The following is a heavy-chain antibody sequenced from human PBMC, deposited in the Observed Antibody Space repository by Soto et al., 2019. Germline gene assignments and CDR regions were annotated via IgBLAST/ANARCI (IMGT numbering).Heavy chain of an antibody. Sequence: GESLKISCKGSGYSFTSYWIGWVRQMPGKGLEWMGIIYPCDSDTRYSPSFQGQVTISADKSISTAYLQGSSLKASDTAMYYCARASRVWGSVSWGQGTLVTVSS. J-gene: IGHJ5*02. CDR3: ARASRVWGSVS. CDR1: GYSFTSYW. D-gene: IGHD3-16*01. V-gene: IGHV5-51*01. CDR2: IYPCDSDT.